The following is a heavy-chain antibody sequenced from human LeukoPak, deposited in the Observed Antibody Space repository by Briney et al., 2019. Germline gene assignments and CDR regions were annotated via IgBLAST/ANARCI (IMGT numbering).Heavy chain of an antibody. CDR3: ATSGTTESAFDI. V-gene: IGHV1-2*04. J-gene: IGHJ3*02. CDR1: GYTFTGYY. Sequence: ASVKVSCKASGYTFTGYYLHWVRQAPGQGLEWMGWINPNSGGTNYAQKFQGWVIMTRDTSISTAYMELSRLRSDDTAVYYCATSGTTESAFDIWSQGTLVTVSS. D-gene: IGHD1-7*01. CDR2: INPNSGGT.